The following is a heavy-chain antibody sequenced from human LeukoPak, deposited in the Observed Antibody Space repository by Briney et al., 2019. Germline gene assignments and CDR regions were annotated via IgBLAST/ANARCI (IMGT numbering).Heavy chain of an antibody. V-gene: IGHV3-21*01. CDR2: ISSSSSYI. D-gene: IGHD6-6*01. CDR1: GFTFSSYS. Sequence: GGSLRLSCAASGFTFSSYSMNWVRQAPGKGLEWVSSISSSSSYIYYADSVKGRFTISRDNAKNSLYLQMNSLRAEDTAVYYCARDRSMDSSSSGVTADDAFDIWGQGTMVTVSS. J-gene: IGHJ3*02. CDR3: ARDRSMDSSSSGVTADDAFDI.